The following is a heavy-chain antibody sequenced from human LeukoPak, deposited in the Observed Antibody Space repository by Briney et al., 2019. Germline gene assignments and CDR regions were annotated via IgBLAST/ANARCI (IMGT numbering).Heavy chain of an antibody. J-gene: IGHJ4*02. CDR3: AREHYYDSSGYYYY. D-gene: IGHD3-22*01. Sequence: ETLSLTCTVSGGSITSHYWSWVRQAPGKGLEWVSSISSSSSYIYYADSVKGRFTISRDNAKNSLYLQMNSLRAEDTAVYYCAREHYYDSSGYYYYWGQGTLVTVSS. V-gene: IGHV3-21*01. CDR1: GGSITSHY. CDR2: ISSSSSYI.